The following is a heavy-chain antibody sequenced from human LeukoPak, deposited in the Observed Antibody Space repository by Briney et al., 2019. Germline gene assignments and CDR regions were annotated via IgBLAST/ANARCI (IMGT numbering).Heavy chain of an antibody. D-gene: IGHD2-15*01. CDR2: IRGSGGST. CDR1: GFSFSNRG. Sequence: GSLRLSCGASGFSFSNRGMIWVRQAPGRGLEWVSTIRGSGGSTYYADSVKGRFTISRDISKNTVYLQMNTLRAEDTAVYYCAGYCSGGNCYSGLVYGGQGTLVAVSS. J-gene: IGHJ4*02. V-gene: IGHV3-23*01. CDR3: AGYCSGGNCYSGLVY.